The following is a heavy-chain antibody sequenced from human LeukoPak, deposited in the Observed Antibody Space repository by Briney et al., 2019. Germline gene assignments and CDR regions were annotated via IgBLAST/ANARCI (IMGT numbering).Heavy chain of an antibody. J-gene: IGHJ6*03. Sequence: GASVKVSCKASGGTFSSYAISWVRQAPGQGLEWMGGIIPIFGTANYAQKFQGRVTITADKSTSTAYMELSSLRSEDTAVYYCARAGYGSGSYYNKFYYYYYMDVWGKGTTVTISS. V-gene: IGHV1-69*06. CDR3: ARAGYGSGSYYNKFYYYYYMDV. CDR1: GGTFSSYA. D-gene: IGHD3-10*01. CDR2: IIPIFGTA.